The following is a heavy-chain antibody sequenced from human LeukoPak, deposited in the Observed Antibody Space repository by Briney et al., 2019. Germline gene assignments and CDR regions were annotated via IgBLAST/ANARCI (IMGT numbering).Heavy chain of an antibody. CDR3: AGVGSSSWYGGGNWFDP. CDR2: IYTSGST. J-gene: IGHJ5*02. D-gene: IGHD6-13*01. V-gene: IGHV4-4*07. Sequence: SETLSLTCTVSGGSISSYYWSWIRQPAGEGLEWIGRIYTSGSTNYNPSLKSRVTMSVDTSKNQFSLKLSSVTAADTAVYYCAGVGSSSWYGGGNWFDPWGQGTLVTVSS. CDR1: GGSISSYY.